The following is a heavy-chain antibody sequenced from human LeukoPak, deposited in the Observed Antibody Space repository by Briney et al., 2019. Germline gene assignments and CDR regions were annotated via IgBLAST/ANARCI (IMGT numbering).Heavy chain of an antibody. CDR1: GSTLSLHD. Sequence: GGSLRLSCAASGSTLSLHDMNWVRQAPGKGLEWVSSISISSVNIFYADSVKGRFTISRDNAKNSLFLQMNSLRAEDTAVYYCATGYSYGPHYWGQGTLVTVSS. J-gene: IGHJ4*02. V-gene: IGHV3-21*01. CDR3: ATGYSYGPHY. CDR2: ISISSVNI. D-gene: IGHD5-12*01.